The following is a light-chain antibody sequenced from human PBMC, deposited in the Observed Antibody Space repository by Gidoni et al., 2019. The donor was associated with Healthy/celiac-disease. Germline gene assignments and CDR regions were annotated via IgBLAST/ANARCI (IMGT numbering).Light chain of an antibody. Sequence: EIVLTPSPATLSLSQGEIATLSCRASQSVSSYLSWYQQKPGQAPRLLIYDASNRATGIPARFSGSGSGTDFTLTISSLEPEDFAVYYCQQRSNWPPYTFGQGTKLEIK. CDR1: QSVSSY. CDR3: QQRSNWPPYT. CDR2: DAS. V-gene: IGKV3-11*01. J-gene: IGKJ2*01.